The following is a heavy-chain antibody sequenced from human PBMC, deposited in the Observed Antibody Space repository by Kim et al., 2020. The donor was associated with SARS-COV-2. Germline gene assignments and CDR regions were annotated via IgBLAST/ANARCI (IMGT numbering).Heavy chain of an antibody. V-gene: IGHV4-4*07. J-gene: IGHJ5*02. D-gene: IGHD5-18*01. CDR2: IYTSGST. CDR1: GGSISSYY. CDR3: ARGRIELEYSYAYNWFDP. Sequence: SETLSLTCTVSGGSISSYYWSWIRQPAGKGLEWIGRIYTSGSTNYNPSLKSRVTMSVDTSKNQFSLKLSSVTAADTAVYYCARGRIELEYSYAYNWFDPWGQGTLVTVSS.